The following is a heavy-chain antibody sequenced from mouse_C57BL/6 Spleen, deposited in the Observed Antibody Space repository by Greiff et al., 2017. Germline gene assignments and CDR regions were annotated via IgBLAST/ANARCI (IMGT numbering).Heavy chain of an antibody. CDR2: IDPSDSYT. D-gene: IGHD2-5*01. CDR3: ASPYSNLYYYAMDY. J-gene: IGHJ4*01. V-gene: IGHV1-59*01. Sequence: QVQLQQPGAELVRPGTSVKLSCKASGYTFTSYWMHWVKQRPGQGLEWIGVIDPSDSYTNYNQKFKGKATLTVDTSSSTAYMQLSSLTSEDSAVYYCASPYSNLYYYAMDYWGQGTSVTVSS. CDR1: GYTFTSYW.